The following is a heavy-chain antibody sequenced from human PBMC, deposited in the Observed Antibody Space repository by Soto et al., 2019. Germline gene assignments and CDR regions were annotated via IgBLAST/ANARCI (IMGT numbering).Heavy chain of an antibody. Sequence: EVQLVESGGGLVQPGGSLRLSCAASGFTFSSYWMHWVRQAPGKGLVWVSRINSDGSSTSYADSVKGRFTISRDNAKNTLYLQMNSLRAEDTAVYYCARIEGRYCSSTSCYVVDYWGQGTLVTVSS. J-gene: IGHJ4*02. CDR1: GFTFSSYW. CDR3: ARIEGRYCSSTSCYVVDY. D-gene: IGHD2-2*01. V-gene: IGHV3-74*01. CDR2: INSDGSST.